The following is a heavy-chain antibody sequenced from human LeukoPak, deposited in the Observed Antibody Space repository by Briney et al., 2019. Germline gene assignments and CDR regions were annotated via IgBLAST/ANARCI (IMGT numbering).Heavy chain of an antibody. CDR2: IYPSGST. V-gene: IGHV4-4*07. J-gene: IGHJ6*02. Sequence: SETLSLTCTVSGGSISSYYWSWIRQPAGKGLEWIGRIYPSGSTNYNPSLKSRVTMSVDTSKNQFSLKLSSVTAADTAVYYCARVSPSYYYYGMDVWGQGTTVTVSS. CDR1: GGSISSYY. CDR3: ARVSPSYYYYGMDV.